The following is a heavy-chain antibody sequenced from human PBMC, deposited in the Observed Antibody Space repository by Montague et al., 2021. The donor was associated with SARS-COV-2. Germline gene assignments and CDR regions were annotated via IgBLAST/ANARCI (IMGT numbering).Heavy chain of an antibody. CDR1: GGSISSHF. D-gene: IGHD1-26*01. CDR2: INYSGAA. CDR3: ARAHPFRGALKGFDP. V-gene: IGHV4-59*11. J-gene: IGHJ5*02. Sequence: SETLSLTCTVSGGSISSHFWSWLRQPPGKGLEWIAYINYSGAANXNPSLKSRVTVSVDTTKNQFSLKVNSVIAADTAVYYCARAHPFRGALKGFDPWGQGTQVIVSS.